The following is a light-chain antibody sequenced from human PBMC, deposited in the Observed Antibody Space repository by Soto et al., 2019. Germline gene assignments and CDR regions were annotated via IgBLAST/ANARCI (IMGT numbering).Light chain of an antibody. CDR3: QSYDSGLIGLI. CDR1: SSDIGAYNY. Sequence: QSALTQPASVSGSPGQSITISCTGTSSDIGAYNYVSWYQQHPGTTPQLIIYEVTNRPLGVSNRFSGSKSGTSASLAITGLQAEDEADYYCQSYDSGLIGLIFGTGTKVTVL. V-gene: IGLV2-14*01. J-gene: IGLJ1*01. CDR2: EVT.